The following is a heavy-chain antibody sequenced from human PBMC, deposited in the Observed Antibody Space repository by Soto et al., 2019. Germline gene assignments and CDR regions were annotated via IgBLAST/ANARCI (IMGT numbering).Heavy chain of an antibody. Sequence: GGSLRLSCAASGFTFSSYSMNWVRQAPGKWLEWVSSISSSSSYIYYADSVKGRFTMSRDNATNSLYLQMTSLRAADTAVYYCARVKSGCGELFIHYYGMDVWGQGTTVTVSS. J-gene: IGHJ6*02. CDR3: ARVKSGCGELFIHYYGMDV. V-gene: IGHV3-21*01. CDR2: ISSSSSYI. D-gene: IGHD3-10*01. CDR1: GFTFSSYS.